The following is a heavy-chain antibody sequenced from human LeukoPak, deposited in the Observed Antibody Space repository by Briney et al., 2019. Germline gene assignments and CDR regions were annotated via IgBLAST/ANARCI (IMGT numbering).Heavy chain of an antibody. CDR3: ARNNVLLWFGELSDYNWFDP. V-gene: IGHV3-66*02. D-gene: IGHD3-10*01. CDR1: GFTVSSNY. Sequence: GGSLRLSCAASGFTVSSNYMSWVRQAPGKGLEGVSVIYSVGSTYYADSVKGRFTISRDNSKNTLYLQINSLRAEDTAVYYCARNNVLLWFGELSDYNWFDPWGQGTLVTVSS. J-gene: IGHJ5*02. CDR2: IYSVGST.